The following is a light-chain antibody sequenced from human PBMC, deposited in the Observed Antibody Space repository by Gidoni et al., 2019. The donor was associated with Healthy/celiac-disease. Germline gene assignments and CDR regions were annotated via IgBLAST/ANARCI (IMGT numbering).Light chain of an antibody. Sequence: DIQPTWYSTSLSASVGDRVTITGRASQSIRSYLNWYQQKPGKAPKLLIDAASRLQSGVPSRLSGSGAGTGFALTISSLQPGEFAAYYCQRSYCTLWTFXQXTKVEIK. CDR1: QSIRSY. CDR2: AAS. V-gene: IGKV1-39*01. CDR3: QRSYCTLWT. J-gene: IGKJ1*01.